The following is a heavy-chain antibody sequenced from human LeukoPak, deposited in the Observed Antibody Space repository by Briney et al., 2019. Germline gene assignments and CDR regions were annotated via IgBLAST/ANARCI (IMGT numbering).Heavy chain of an antibody. CDR3: ARDLVTYDFDY. J-gene: IGHJ4*02. D-gene: IGHD4-23*01. CDR1: GYTFTSYY. CDR2: INPSGGST. V-gene: IGHV1-46*01. Sequence: ASVKVSCKASGYTFTSYYMHWVRQVPGQGLEWMGIINPSGGSTSYAQKFQGRVTMTRDTSTSTVYMELSSLRSEDTAVYYCARDLVTYDFDYWGQGTLVTVSS.